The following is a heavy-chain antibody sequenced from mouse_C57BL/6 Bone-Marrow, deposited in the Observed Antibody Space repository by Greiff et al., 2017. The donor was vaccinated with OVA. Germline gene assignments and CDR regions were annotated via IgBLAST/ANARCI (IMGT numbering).Heavy chain of an antibody. CDR3: ARGGYRRVWFAY. J-gene: IGHJ3*01. V-gene: IGHV1-54*01. CDR1: GYAFTNYL. Sequence: QVQLQQSGAELVRPGTSVKVSCKASGYAFTNYLIEWVKQRPGQGLEWIGVINPGSGGTNYNEKFKGKATLTADKSSSTAYMQLSSLTSEDSAVYFCARGGYRRVWFAYWGQGTLVTVSA. CDR2: INPGSGGT. D-gene: IGHD2-2*01.